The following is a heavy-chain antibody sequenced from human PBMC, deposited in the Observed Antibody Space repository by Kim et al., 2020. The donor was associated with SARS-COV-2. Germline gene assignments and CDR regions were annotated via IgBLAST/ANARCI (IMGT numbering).Heavy chain of an antibody. CDR3: ARQVDQLLSFDWFDP. Sequence: SETLSLTCTVSGGSISSSSYYWGWIRQPPGKGLEWIGSIYYSGSTYYNPSLKSRVTISVDTSKNQFSLKLSSVTAADTAVYYCARQVDQLLSFDWFDPWGQGTLVTVSS. CDR1: GGSISSSSYY. D-gene: IGHD2-2*01. V-gene: IGHV4-39*01. J-gene: IGHJ5*02. CDR2: IYYSGST.